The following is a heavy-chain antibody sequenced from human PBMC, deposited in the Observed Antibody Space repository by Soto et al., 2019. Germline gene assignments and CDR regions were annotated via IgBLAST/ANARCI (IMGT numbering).Heavy chain of an antibody. D-gene: IGHD2-21*01. V-gene: IGHV4-59*06. CDR2: VDYTGRV. CDR3: ARRGPQFGSLFPYYGLDV. J-gene: IGHJ6*02. CDR1: GFALSTYE. Sequence: MQLAESGGGLVQPGGSLRLSCNASGFALSTYEIHWVRQAPGKGLEWVGTVDYTGRVDYNPSLDSRVSISVDTSKNQFSLRLSSVTAADTAVYYCARRGPQFGSLFPYYGLDVWGQGTTVTVSS.